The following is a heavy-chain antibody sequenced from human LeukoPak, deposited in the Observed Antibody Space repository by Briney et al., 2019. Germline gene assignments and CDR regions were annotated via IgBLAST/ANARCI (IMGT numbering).Heavy chain of an antibody. CDR2: IYYSGST. J-gene: IGHJ5*02. CDR3: ARDLIRGTTGAFDP. CDR1: GGSISSYY. Sequence: SETLSLTCTVSGGSISSYYWSWIRQPPGKGLEWIGYIYYSGSTNYNPSLKSRVTISVDTSKNQFALKLSPVTAAGTAVYYCARDLIRGTTGAFDPWGQGTLVTVSS. V-gene: IGHV4-59*01. D-gene: IGHD1-1*01.